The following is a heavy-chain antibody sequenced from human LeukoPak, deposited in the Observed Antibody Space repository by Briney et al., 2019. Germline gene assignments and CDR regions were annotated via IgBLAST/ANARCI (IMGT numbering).Heavy chain of an antibody. CDR1: GFTFSSYA. CDR3: AREMTTVVGKNFDC. CDR2: ISFDGTDE. J-gene: IGHJ4*02. Sequence: GGSLRLSCAASGFTFSSYAMHWVRRAPGKGLEWVALISFDGTDEYYADSVKGRFTISRDNPKNTVHLQMNNLGTEDTAVYYCAREMTTVVGKNFDCWGQGTLVTVSS. V-gene: IGHV3-30*04. D-gene: IGHD4-23*01.